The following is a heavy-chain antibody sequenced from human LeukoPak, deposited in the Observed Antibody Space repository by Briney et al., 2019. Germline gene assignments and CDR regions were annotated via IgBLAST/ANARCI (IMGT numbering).Heavy chain of an antibody. Sequence: SETLSLTCAVYGGSFSGYYWSWIRQPPGKGLEWIGEINHSGSTNYNPSLKSRVTISVDTSKNQFSLKLSSVTAADTAVYYCARGLGGYASDYFDYWGQGTLVTVSS. D-gene: IGHD5-12*01. CDR3: ARGLGGYASDYFDY. CDR2: INHSGST. CDR1: GGSFSGYY. J-gene: IGHJ4*02. V-gene: IGHV4-34*01.